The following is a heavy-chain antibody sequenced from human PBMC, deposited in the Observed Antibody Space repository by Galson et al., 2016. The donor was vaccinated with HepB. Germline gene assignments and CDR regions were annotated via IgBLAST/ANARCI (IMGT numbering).Heavy chain of an antibody. CDR3: ARAAGYSPNYFDY. CDR1: GGSINTGGYY. J-gene: IGHJ4*02. V-gene: IGHV4-31*03. CDR2: IYYSGRF. Sequence: TLSLTCTVAGGSINTGGYYWSWIRQHPGKGLEWIGYIYYSGRFYDNPSLRSRLTMSVDTSKNQFSLKLSSVTAADTAVYYCARAAGYSPNYFDYWGQGTLVTVSS. D-gene: IGHD6-13*01.